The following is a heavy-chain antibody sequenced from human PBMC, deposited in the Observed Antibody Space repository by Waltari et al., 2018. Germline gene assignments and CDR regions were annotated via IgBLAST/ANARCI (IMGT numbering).Heavy chain of an antibody. CDR3: GRREGSVTMVRGIDY. CDR2: NNSDGSGT. J-gene: IGHJ4*02. Sequence: EGQLVESGGGLVELGGALRLPCAAPGFTFSSFWMHWVRQAPRKGLVLVSRNNSDGSGTSYADSVKGRFTISRDNAKNTLYLQMNSLRAEDTAVYYCGRREGSVTMVRGIDYWGQGTLVTVSS. V-gene: IGHV3-74*01. CDR1: GFTFSSFW. D-gene: IGHD3-10*01.